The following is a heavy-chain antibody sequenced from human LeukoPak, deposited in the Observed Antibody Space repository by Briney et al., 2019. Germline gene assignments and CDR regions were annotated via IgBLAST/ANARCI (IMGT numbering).Heavy chain of an antibody. CDR3: ARDGWGTYYYGSGSYFPFDY. D-gene: IGHD3-10*01. V-gene: IGHV3-30-3*01. Sequence: GGSLRLSCAASGFTFSSYAMHWIRQAPGKGLEWVAVISYDGSNKYYADSVKGRFTISRDNSKNTLYLQMNSLRAEDTAVYYCARDGWGTYYYGSGSYFPFDYWGQGTLVTVSS. J-gene: IGHJ4*02. CDR1: GFTFSSYA. CDR2: ISYDGSNK.